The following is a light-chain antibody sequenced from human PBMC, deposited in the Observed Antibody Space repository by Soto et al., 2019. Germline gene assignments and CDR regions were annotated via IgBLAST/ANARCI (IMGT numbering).Light chain of an antibody. V-gene: IGKV1-39*01. CDR3: QQNYRIFL. Sequence: DIQLTQAPSSLSASVGDRVTITCRASQSVNLYLNWYHHMPGKAPELLLYGASRLRSGVPPRFSGSGSGTDFSLTISGLQPEDFGSYYWQQNYRIFLFGHGTKVQIK. CDR2: GAS. CDR1: QSVNLY. J-gene: IGKJ3*01.